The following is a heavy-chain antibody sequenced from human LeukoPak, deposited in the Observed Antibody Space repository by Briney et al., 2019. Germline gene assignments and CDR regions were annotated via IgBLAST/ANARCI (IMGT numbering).Heavy chain of an antibody. CDR2: IIPIFGTA. Sequence: ASVKVSCKASGYTFTSYYMHWVRQAPGQGLEWMGGIIPIFGTANYAQKFQGRVTITADESTSTAYMELSSLRSEDTAVYCCASGEAATKDYWGQGTLVTVSS. V-gene: IGHV1-69*13. CDR1: GYTFTSYY. CDR3: ASGEAATKDY. D-gene: IGHD3-10*01. J-gene: IGHJ4*02.